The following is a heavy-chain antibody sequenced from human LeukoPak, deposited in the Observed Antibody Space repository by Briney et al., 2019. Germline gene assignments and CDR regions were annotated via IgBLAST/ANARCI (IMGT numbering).Heavy chain of an antibody. CDR2: ISAYNGNT. CDR3: ARDTMVRGVIITGNAFDI. V-gene: IGHV1-18*01. CDR1: GYTFTSYG. Sequence: ASVKVSCKASGYTFTSYGICWVRQAPGQGLEWMGWISAYNGNTNYAQKLQGRVTMTTDTSTSTAYMELRSLRSDDTAVYYCARDTMVRGVIITGNAFDIWGQGTMVTVSS. D-gene: IGHD3-10*01. J-gene: IGHJ3*02.